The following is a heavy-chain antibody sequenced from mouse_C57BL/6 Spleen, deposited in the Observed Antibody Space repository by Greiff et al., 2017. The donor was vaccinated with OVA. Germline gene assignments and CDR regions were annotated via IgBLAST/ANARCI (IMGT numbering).Heavy chain of an antibody. CDR2: FYPGSGSI. D-gene: IGHD1-1*01. CDR1: GYTFTEYS. J-gene: IGHJ3*01. CDR3: ARHEGYYGSSPWFAY. V-gene: IGHV1-62-2*01. Sequence: VQLHQSGAELVKPGASVKLSCKASGYTFTEYSIHWVKQRSGQGLEWIGWFYPGSGSIKYNEKFKDKATLTADKSSSTVYMELSSLTSDDSAVYFCARHEGYYGSSPWFAYWGQGTLVTVSA.